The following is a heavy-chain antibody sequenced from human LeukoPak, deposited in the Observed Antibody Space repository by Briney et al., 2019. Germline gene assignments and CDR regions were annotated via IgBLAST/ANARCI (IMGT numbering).Heavy chain of an antibody. CDR2: INKRGSET. V-gene: IGHV3-7*01. CDR3: ARELVVGPAEYFQH. D-gene: IGHD2-8*02. J-gene: IGHJ1*01. CDR1: GFTFSYSW. Sequence: PGGSLRLSCAGSGFTFSYSWMAWVRQVPGKGLEWVANINKRGSETYYADSVRGRFTISRDNDKNSLFLQMNSLRVDATALYYCARELVVGPAEYFQHSGHGTLVTVSS.